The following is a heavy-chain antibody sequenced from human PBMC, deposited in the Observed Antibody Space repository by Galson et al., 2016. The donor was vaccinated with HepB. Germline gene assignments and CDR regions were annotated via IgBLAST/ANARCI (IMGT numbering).Heavy chain of an antibody. D-gene: IGHD2-15*01. V-gene: IGHV3-74*01. CDR1: GFTFSTHW. Sequence: SLRLSCAASGFTFSTHWMHWVRQAPGKGLVCVSRISEDGRATNYADSVKGRFAISRANAKNTLYLQMNSLSAEDTAIYYCARVFPARCSGRSCFSEGAFDIWGQGTMVIVSS. CDR3: ARVFPARCSGRSCFSEGAFDI. CDR2: ISEDGRAT. J-gene: IGHJ3*02.